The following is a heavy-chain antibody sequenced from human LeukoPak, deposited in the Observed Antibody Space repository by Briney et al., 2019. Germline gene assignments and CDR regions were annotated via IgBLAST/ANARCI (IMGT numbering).Heavy chain of an antibody. CDR1: GLTFSRYS. J-gene: IGHJ4*02. D-gene: IGHD3-10*01. CDR3: ARVAHAMVWGVIITEFYFDY. Sequence: GGSLRLSCAASGLTFSRYSMNWVRQAPRKGLEWVSSISSSSNYIYYAVSVKGRFTISRDNAENSLYLQMNSLKAEETVVKYCARVAHAMVWGVIITEFYFDYWGQGTLVTVSS. CDR2: ISSSSNYI. V-gene: IGHV3-21*01.